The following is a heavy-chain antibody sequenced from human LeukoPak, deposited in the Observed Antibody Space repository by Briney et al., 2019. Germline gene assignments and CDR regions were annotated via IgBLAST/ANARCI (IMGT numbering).Heavy chain of an antibody. V-gene: IGHV4-4*07. J-gene: IGHJ3*02. CDR3: ARDEPDSSSWYGDAFDI. CDR2: FKTGGST. Sequence: SETLSLTCTVSGGSISIYHWSWIRQPAGKGLEWIGRFKTGGSTNYNPSLKSRVTMSVDTSKNQFSLKLSSVTAADTAVYYCARDEPDSSSWYGDAFDIWGQGTMVTVSS. CDR1: GGSISIYH. D-gene: IGHD6-13*01.